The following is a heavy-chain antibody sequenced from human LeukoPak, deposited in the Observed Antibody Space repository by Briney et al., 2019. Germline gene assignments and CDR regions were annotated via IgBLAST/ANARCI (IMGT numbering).Heavy chain of an antibody. J-gene: IGHJ5*02. V-gene: IGHV3-48*01. CDR1: GFTFRSYS. Sequence: PGGSLRLSCAASGFTFRSYSMNWVRQAPGKGLEWVSYISSSSSTVYYADSVKGRFTISRDNAKNSLYLQMNRLRAEDTAVYYCARGWSVVAATRFDPWGQGTLVTVSS. CDR2: ISSSSSTV. CDR3: ARGWSVVAATRFDP. D-gene: IGHD2-15*01.